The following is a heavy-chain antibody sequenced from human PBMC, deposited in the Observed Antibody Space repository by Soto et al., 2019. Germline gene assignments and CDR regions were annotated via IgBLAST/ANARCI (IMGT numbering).Heavy chain of an antibody. J-gene: IGHJ6*02. V-gene: IGHV4-61*01. D-gene: IGHD4-4*01. CDR1: GDSVSSGNYY. CDR2: IYYSGST. Sequence: SETLSLTCTVSGDSVSSGNYYWTWIRQPPGKGLEWIGYIYYSGSTNYNPSLKSRVTISVDTSKNQFSLKLSSVTAADTAVYYCARDSLTTVTHYYYYGMDVWGQGTTVTVSS. CDR3: ARDSLTTVTHYYYYGMDV.